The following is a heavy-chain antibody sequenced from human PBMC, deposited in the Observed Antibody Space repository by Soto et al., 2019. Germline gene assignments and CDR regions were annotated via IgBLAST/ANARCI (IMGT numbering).Heavy chain of an antibody. CDR1: GFTFSNYA. CDR3: ARVFYYDILTGKSYNMDV. V-gene: IGHV3-23*01. J-gene: IGHJ6*02. CDR2: ISGSGGST. Sequence: VQLLESGGDLVQPGGSLRLSCEASGFTFSNYAMSWVRNAPGKGLEWVSVISGSGGSTNYADSAKGRFTISRDNSMDTLYLQMNSLRAEDTAVYYCARVFYYDILTGKSYNMDVWGQGTTVIVSS. D-gene: IGHD3-9*01.